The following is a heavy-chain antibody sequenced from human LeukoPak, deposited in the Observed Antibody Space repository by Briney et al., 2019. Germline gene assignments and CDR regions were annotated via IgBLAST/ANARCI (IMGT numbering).Heavy chain of an antibody. CDR3: ARDPLAYSGSYYFDY. CDR2: IYYTGTT. Sequence: SETLSLTCTVSGGSISSYYWIWIRQFPGKGLEWIGYIYYTGTTNYNPSLKSRVTISVDTSKNQFSLKLSSVTAADTAVYYCARDPLAYSGSYYFDYWGQGTLVTVSS. V-gene: IGHV4-59*12. D-gene: IGHD1-26*01. CDR1: GGSISSYY. J-gene: IGHJ4*02.